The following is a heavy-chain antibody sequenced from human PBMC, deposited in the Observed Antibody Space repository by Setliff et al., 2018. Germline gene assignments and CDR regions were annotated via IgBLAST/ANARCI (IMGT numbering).Heavy chain of an antibody. CDR3: AGEVSTGENSGCDI. J-gene: IGHJ3*02. CDR2: INPSGGRL. V-gene: IGHV1-46*01. CDR1: GYTFTNYY. Sequence: ASVKVSCKASGYTFTNYYIHWVRQTPGQGLEWMGIINPSGGRLSYAEKFQDRVTMTRDTSTNTVYMDLSSLRDDDTAVYYCAGEVSTGENSGCDIWGQGTVVTVSS. D-gene: IGHD3-9*01.